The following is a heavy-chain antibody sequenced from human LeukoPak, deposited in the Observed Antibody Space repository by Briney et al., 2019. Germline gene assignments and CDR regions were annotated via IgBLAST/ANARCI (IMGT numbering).Heavy chain of an antibody. D-gene: IGHD3-9*01. CDR1: GFTFSTYA. Sequence: PGGSLRLSCAASGFTFSTYAVNWVRQAPGKGLEWVSSISDSGGRTYYADSVKGRFTISRDNSKNTLYLQMNSLRAEDTAVYYCAKGGPSGIRYFDWLLLDYYYYYMDVWGKGTTVTVSS. J-gene: IGHJ6*03. CDR2: ISDSGGRT. V-gene: IGHV3-23*01. CDR3: AKGGPSGIRYFDWLLLDYYYYYMDV.